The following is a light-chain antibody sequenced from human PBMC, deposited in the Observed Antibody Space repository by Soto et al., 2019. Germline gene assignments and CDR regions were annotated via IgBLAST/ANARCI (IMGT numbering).Light chain of an antibody. J-gene: IGKJ2*01. Sequence: DIVMTQSPLSLPVTPGEPASISCRSSQSLLHSNGYNYLDWYLQKPGQSPQLLIYLGSNRASGVPDRFSGSGSGTDCTLKISRVEAEDVGVYYCMQALQTRYTFGQGTKLAIK. CDR3: MQALQTRYT. CDR2: LGS. CDR1: QSLLHSNGYNY. V-gene: IGKV2-28*01.